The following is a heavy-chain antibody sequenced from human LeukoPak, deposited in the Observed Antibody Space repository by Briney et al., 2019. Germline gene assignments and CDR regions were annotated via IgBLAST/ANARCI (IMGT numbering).Heavy chain of an antibody. D-gene: IGHD1-26*01. CDR1: GFTFSSYH. J-gene: IGHJ4*02. CDR3: ARVGPGIGQYYFDY. Sequence: GGSLRLSCAASGFTFSSYHMNWVRQAPGKGLEWVANIKQDGSEKYYVDSVKGRFTISRDNAKNSLYLQMNSLRAEDPAVYYCARVGPGIGQYYFDYWGQGTLVTVSS. V-gene: IGHV3-7*03. CDR2: IKQDGSEK.